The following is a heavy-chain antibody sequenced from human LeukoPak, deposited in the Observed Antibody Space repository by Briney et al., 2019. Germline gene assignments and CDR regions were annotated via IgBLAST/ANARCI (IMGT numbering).Heavy chain of an antibody. J-gene: IGHJ6*02. CDR2: INIGNGNT. V-gene: IGHV1-3*04. Sequence: ASVKVSCKASGYTFINHAIHWVRQAPGQRLEWMGWINIGNGNTKYSQNFQGRVTITRDTSASTAYMELSSLRSEDTAVYYCAREHDFLSGYGMDVWGQGTTVTVSS. CDR3: AREHDFLSGYGMDV. CDR1: GYTFINHA. D-gene: IGHD3-3*01.